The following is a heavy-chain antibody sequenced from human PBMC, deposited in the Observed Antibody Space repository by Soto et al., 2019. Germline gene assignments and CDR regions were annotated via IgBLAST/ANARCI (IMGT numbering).Heavy chain of an antibody. V-gene: IGHV4-39*07. CDR1: GGYISSSSYY. D-gene: IGHD2-2*03. CDR2: IYYSGST. Sequence: SETLSVTCTVSGGYISSSSYYWGWISQPPGKGLEWIGSIYYSGSTYYNPSLKSRVTMSVDTSKNHFSLKLISVTTADTAVYFCAREGNLGRWIQPLDSWGQGTLVTVSS. J-gene: IGHJ4*02. CDR3: AREGNLGRWIQPLDS.